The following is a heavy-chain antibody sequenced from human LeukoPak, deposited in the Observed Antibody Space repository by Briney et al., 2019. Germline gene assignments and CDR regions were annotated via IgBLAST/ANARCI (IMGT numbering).Heavy chain of an antibody. CDR3: AREQYGSDDALDI. J-gene: IGHJ3*02. CDR1: GFTFGAYG. Sequence: GRSLRLSCAASGFTFGAYGTHWVRQAPGKGLEWVAVIWYDGSNQYHVDSVKGRFTISRDNSKNTVHLQMNSLRVEDTAVYYCAREQYGSDDALDIWGQGTMVTVSS. V-gene: IGHV3-33*01. D-gene: IGHD3-10*01. CDR2: IWYDGSNQ.